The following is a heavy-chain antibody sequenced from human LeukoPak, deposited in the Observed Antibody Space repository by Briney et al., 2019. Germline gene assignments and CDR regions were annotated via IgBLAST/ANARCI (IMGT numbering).Heavy chain of an antibody. V-gene: IGHV4-4*07. CDR3: ARQGVATAIDY. D-gene: IGHD2-21*02. J-gene: IGHJ4*02. CDR2: ISASGNT. CDR1: GGSISGYY. Sequence: SETLSLTCTVSGGSISGYYWSWIRQPAGKGLEWIGRISASGNTNYNPSLKSRVTMSVDTSKNLFALKLSSVTAAGTAVYYCARQGVATAIDYWGQGTLVTVSS.